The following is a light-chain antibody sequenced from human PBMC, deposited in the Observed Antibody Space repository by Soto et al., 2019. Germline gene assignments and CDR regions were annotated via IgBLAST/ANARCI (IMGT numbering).Light chain of an antibody. Sequence: EIVLTQSPATLSVSPGERVTLSCRASQSVDINLAWYQQKPGQAPRLLIYGASSRATGIPDRFSGSGSGTDFTLTISRLEPEDFAVYYCQQCGSSPWTFGQGTKVDIK. V-gene: IGKV3-20*01. CDR2: GAS. J-gene: IGKJ1*01. CDR3: QQCGSSPWT. CDR1: QSVDIN.